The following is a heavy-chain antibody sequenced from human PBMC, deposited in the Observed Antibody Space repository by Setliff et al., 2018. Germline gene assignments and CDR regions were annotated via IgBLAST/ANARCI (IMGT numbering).Heavy chain of an antibody. CDR1: GYTFTSYY. CDR3: ARDPTTYYDILTGSSSRRYGMDV. D-gene: IGHD3-9*01. V-gene: IGHV1-46*01. CDR2: INPSGGST. Sequence: ASVKVSCKASGYTFTSYYMHWVRQAPGQGLEWMGIINPSGGSTSYAQKFQGRATMTRDTSTSTVYMELSSLRSEDTAVYYCARDPTTYYDILTGSSSRRYGMDVWGQGTTVTVSS. J-gene: IGHJ6*02.